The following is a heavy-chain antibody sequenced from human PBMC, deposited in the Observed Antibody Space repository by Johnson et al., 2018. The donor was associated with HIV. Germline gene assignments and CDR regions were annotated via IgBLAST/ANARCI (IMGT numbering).Heavy chain of an antibody. V-gene: IGHV3-66*01. CDR1: GITVSSNY. CDR3: ARGCRDGYTCDAFDI. D-gene: IGHD5-24*01. Sequence: VQLVESGGGLVQPGRSLRLSCTASGITVSSNYMTWVRQAPGKGLEWVSVISSGADTWYAGSVTGRFTISRDNSKNTLYLQMNSLRAEDTAVYYCARGCRDGYTCDAFDIWGQGTLVTVSS. J-gene: IGHJ3*02. CDR2: ISSGADT.